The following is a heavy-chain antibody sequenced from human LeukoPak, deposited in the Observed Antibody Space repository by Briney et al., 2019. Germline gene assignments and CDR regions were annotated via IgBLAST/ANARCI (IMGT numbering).Heavy chain of an antibody. CDR1: GYIFTNYW. V-gene: IGHV5-51*01. CDR3: ARRMGADY. J-gene: IGHJ4*02. D-gene: IGHD3-16*01. CDR2: IYPTDSDT. Sequence: GESLQISCKGSGYIFTNYWIGWVRQMPGKGLEWMGIIYPTDSDTRYSPSFQGQVTISADRSISTAYLQWNSLKASDTAMYYCARRMGADYWGQGTLVTVSS.